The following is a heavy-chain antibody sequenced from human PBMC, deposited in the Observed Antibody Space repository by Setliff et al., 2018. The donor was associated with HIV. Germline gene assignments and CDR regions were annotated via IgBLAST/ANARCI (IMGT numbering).Heavy chain of an antibody. CDR3: ARSPGDYLFDY. CDR2: INNDGRKT. J-gene: IGHJ4*02. CDR1: GFTFSTYW. D-gene: IGHD4-17*01. Sequence: GVSLRLSCAASGFTFSTYWMHWVRQAPGKGLVWVSHINNDGRKTTYADSVKGRVTISRDNSKNTLYLQMNSLRAKDAAVYYCARSPGDYLFDYWGQGTLVTVSS. V-gene: IGHV3-74*03.